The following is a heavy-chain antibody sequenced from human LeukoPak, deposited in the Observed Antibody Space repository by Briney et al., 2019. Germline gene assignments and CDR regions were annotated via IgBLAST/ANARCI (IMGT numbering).Heavy chain of an antibody. D-gene: IGHD3-22*01. CDR1: GFTFSSYA. V-gene: IGHV3-23*01. Sequence: GGSLRLSCAASGFTFSSYAMSWVRQAPGKGLEWVSAISGSGGSTYYADSVKGRFTISRDNSKNTLYLQMNSLRAEDTAVYYCAKSLYDYYDSSGYYFDYWGQGTLVTVSS. CDR2: ISGSGGST. J-gene: IGHJ4*02. CDR3: AKSLYDYYDSSGYYFDY.